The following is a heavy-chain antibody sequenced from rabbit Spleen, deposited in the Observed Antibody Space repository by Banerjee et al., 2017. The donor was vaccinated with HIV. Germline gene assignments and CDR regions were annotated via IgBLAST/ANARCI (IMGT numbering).Heavy chain of an antibody. CDR2: IAAGSSGFT. D-gene: IGHD8-1*01. J-gene: IGHJ6*01. Sequence: QSLEESGGDLVKPGASLTLTCTASGFSFSDAYYMCWVRQAPGKGLEWISCIAAGSSGFTYSATWAKGRFTCSKTSSTTVTLQMTSLTVADTATYFCARDTGSSFSSYGMDLWGPGTLVTVS. CDR1: GFSFSDAYY. CDR3: ARDTGSSFSSYGMDL. V-gene: IGHV1S40*01.